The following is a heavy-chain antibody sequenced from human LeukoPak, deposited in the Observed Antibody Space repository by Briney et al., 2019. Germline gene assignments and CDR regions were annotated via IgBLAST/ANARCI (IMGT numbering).Heavy chain of an antibody. CDR1: GYTFTGYY. CDR3: ARAPGTFWSGSIWFDP. V-gene: IGHV1-2*02. CDR2: INPNSGGT. D-gene: IGHD3-3*01. J-gene: IGHJ5*02. Sequence: ASVKVSCKASGYTFTGYYMHWVRQAPGQGLEWMGWINPNSGGTNYAQKFQGRVTMTRDTSISTAYMELSRLRSDDTAVYYCARAPGTFWSGSIWFDPWGQGTLVTVSS.